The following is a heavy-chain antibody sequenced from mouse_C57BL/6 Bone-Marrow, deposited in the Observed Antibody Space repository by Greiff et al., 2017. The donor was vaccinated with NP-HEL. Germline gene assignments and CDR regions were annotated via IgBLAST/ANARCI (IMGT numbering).Heavy chain of an antibody. V-gene: IGHV5-6*01. CDR1: GFTFSSYG. CDR3: ARPYTTVVDAWFAY. CDR2: ISSGGSYT. J-gene: IGHJ3*01. D-gene: IGHD1-1*01. Sequence: VQRVESGGDLVKPGGSLKLSCAASGFTFSSYGMSWVRQTPDKRLEWVATISSGGSYTYYPDSVKGRFTISRDNAKNTLYLQMSSLKSEDTAMYYCARPYTTVVDAWFAYWGQGTLVTVSA.